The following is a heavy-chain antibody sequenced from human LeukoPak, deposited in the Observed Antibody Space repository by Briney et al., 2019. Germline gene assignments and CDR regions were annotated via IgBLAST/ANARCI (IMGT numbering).Heavy chain of an antibody. CDR3: ARGRDYYGSGSYYSYYYYMDV. J-gene: IGHJ6*03. CDR2: INHSGST. Sequence: SETLSLTCAVYGGSFSGYYWSWIRQPPGKGLEWIGEINHSGSTNYNPSLKSRVTISVDTSKNQFSLKLSSVTAADTAVYYCARGRDYYGSGSYYSYYYYMDVWGKGTTVTVSS. D-gene: IGHD3-10*01. CDR1: GGSFSGYY. V-gene: IGHV4-34*01.